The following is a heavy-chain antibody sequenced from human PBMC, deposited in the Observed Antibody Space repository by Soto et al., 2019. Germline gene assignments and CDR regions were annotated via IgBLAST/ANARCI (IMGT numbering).Heavy chain of an antibody. CDR2: ISYDGSNK. D-gene: IGHD4-17*01. Sequence: QPGGSLRLSCAASGFTFSSYAMHWVRQAPGKGLEWVAVISYDGSNKYYADSVKGRFTISRDNSKNTLYLQMNSLRAEDTAVYYCARDSEVPLTVRVPFDIWGQGTMVTVSS. V-gene: IGHV3-30-3*01. CDR1: GFTFSSYA. J-gene: IGHJ3*02. CDR3: ARDSEVPLTVRVPFDI.